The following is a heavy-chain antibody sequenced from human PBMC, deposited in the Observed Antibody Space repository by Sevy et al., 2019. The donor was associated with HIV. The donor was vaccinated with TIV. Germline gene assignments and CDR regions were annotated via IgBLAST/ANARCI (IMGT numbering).Heavy chain of an antibody. J-gene: IGHJ5*02. D-gene: IGHD2-2*01. CDR2: FDPEDGET. CDR3: ARELYCSSTSCPRGYNWFDP. CDR1: GYTLTELS. Sequence: ASVKVSCKVSGYTLTELSMHWVRQAPGKGLARMGGFDPEDGETIYAQKFQGRVTMTEDTSTDTAYMELSSLRSEDTAVYYCARELYCSSTSCPRGYNWFDPWGQGTLVTVSS. V-gene: IGHV1-24*01.